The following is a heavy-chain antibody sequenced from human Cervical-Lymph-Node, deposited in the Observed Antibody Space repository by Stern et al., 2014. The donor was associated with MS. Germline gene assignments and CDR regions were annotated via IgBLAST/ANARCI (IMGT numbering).Heavy chain of an antibody. D-gene: IGHD1-7*01. V-gene: IGHV3-23*01. CDR2: LRGSGRST. J-gene: IGHJ6*02. Sequence: EVQLLESGGGLVQPGGSLRLSCVASGFTFSSYVMSWVRQAPGKGLEWVSTLRGSGRSTYYADSVKGRFTISRDNSQNTLYLQMNSLRADDAAVYYCAKIQLPPRDYYYYGMDVWGQGTSVTVSS. CDR3: AKIQLPPRDYYYYGMDV. CDR1: GFTFSSYV.